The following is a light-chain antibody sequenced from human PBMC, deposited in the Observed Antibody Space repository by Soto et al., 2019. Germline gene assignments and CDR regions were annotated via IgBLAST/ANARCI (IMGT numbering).Light chain of an antibody. V-gene: IGLV2-14*01. J-gene: IGLJ1*01. CDR2: EVS. CDR1: SGDVGGHNY. Sequence: QLVLTQPASVSGSPGQSITMSCTGSSGDVGGHNYVSWYQQHPGKAPKLIIYEVSNRPSGVSTRFSGSKSANTASLTISGLQAEDEADYYCSSYTGGSTIFVFGTGTKVTVL. CDR3: SSYTGGSTIFV.